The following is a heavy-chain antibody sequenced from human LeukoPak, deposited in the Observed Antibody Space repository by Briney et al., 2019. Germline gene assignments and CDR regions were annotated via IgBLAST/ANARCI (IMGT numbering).Heavy chain of an antibody. V-gene: IGHV1-2*02. CDR3: ATAGGYCTSTSCHSYFDY. CDR1: GYTFTFFY. D-gene: IGHD2-2*01. CDR2: INPNSGGT. Sequence: ASVKVSCKASGYTFTFFYIHWVRQAPGQGLEWMGWINPNSGGTNYAQKFQGRGTMTRDTSISTAYMELSRLRSDDTAVYYCATAGGYCTSTSCHSYFDYWGQGTLVTVSS. J-gene: IGHJ4*02.